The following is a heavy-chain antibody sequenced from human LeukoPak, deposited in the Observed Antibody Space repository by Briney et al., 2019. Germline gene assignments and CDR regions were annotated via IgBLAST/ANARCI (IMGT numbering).Heavy chain of an antibody. Sequence: GGSLGLSCAASGFTFSSYAMSWVRQAPGKGLEWVSAISGSGGSTYYADSVKGRFTISRDNSKNTLYLQMNSLRAEDTAVYYCAKIPYSSGWVQNWFDPWGQGTLVTVSS. V-gene: IGHV3-23*01. CDR2: ISGSGGST. D-gene: IGHD6-19*01. J-gene: IGHJ5*02. CDR3: AKIPYSSGWVQNWFDP. CDR1: GFTFSSYA.